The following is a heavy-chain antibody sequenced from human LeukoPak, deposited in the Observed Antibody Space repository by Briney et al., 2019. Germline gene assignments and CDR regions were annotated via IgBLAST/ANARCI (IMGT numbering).Heavy chain of an antibody. CDR3: AKDGGSGWNFDY. CDR1: GFTFSDYW. CDR2: IKGDGSDK. Sequence: VGSLRLSCAASGFTFSDYWMTWVRQAPGKGLQWVAHIKGDGSDKYYVDSLKGRFTISRDNAKTSLYLQMDSLRVEDTAVYYCAKDGGSGWNFDYWGQGTLVSVSS. D-gene: IGHD6-19*01. V-gene: IGHV3-7*05. J-gene: IGHJ4*02.